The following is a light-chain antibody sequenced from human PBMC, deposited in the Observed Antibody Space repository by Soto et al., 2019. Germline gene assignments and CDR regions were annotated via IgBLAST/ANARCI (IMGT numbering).Light chain of an antibody. V-gene: IGLV2-14*01. CDR3: SSYTSVTTFVV. CDR1: SSDIGRYNF. Sequence: QSALTQPASVSGSPGQSITISCTGTSSDIGRYNFVSWYQQHPGKAPKLLVSEVTNRPSGVSNRFSGSKSGNTASLTIFGRQTEDEADYYCSSYTSVTTFVVFGTGTKLTGL. CDR2: EVT. J-gene: IGLJ1*01.